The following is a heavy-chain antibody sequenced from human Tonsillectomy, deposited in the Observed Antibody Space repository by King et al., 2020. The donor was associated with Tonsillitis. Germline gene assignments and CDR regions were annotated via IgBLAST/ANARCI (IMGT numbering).Heavy chain of an antibody. Sequence: QLVQSGGGVVQPGRSLRLSCAASGFTFSSYAMHWVRQAPGKGLEWVAVISYDGSNKYYADSVKGRFTISRDNSKNTLYLQMNSLRAEDTAVYYCARGSTYQYSYGYLRYYFDYWGQGTLVTVSS. J-gene: IGHJ4*02. V-gene: IGHV3-30*04. CDR3: ARGSTYQYSYGYLRYYFDY. CDR2: ISYDGSNK. CDR1: GFTFSSYA. D-gene: IGHD5-18*01.